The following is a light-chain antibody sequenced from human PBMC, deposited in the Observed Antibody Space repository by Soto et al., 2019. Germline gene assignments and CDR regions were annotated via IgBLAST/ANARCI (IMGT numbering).Light chain of an antibody. J-gene: IGKJ4*01. CDR2: AAS. V-gene: IGKV1-39*01. CDR1: QTINAY. Sequence: DIKMTQSPPSLAASIGDTVTITCRSSQTINAYLNWFQQKPGKAPKLLIGAASTLQSGVPSRFSGSGSGTDFTLTISSLQPEDSATYFCQHNFSPPLTFGGGTKLEIK. CDR3: QHNFSPPLT.